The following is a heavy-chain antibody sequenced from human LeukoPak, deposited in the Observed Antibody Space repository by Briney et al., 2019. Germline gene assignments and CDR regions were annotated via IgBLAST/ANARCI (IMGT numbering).Heavy chain of an antibody. CDR2: INTDGSST. CDR3: ARAREYGDYVSAFDI. J-gene: IGHJ3*02. CDR1: GFTFSSYW. Sequence: PGGSLRLSCAASGFTFSSYWMHWVRQAPGKGLVWVSRINTDGSSTSYADSVKGRFTVSRDNAKNALSLQMGSLRADDTAMYYCARAREYGDYVSAFDIWGQGTMVAVSS. D-gene: IGHD4-17*01. V-gene: IGHV3-74*01.